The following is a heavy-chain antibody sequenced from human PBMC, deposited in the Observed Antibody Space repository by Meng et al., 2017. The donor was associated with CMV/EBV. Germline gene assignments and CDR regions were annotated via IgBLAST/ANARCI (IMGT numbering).Heavy chain of an antibody. D-gene: IGHD1-26*01. V-gene: IGHV3-21*01. J-gene: IGHJ1*01. Sequence: GGSLRLSCAASGFTFSGYSMNWVRQAPGKGLEWVSSISSSSSYIYYADSVKGRFTISRDNAKNSLYLQMNSLRAEDTAVYYCARDYVVGATTAYFQHWGRGTLVTVSS. CDR2: ISSSSSYI. CDR3: ARDYVVGATTAYFQH. CDR1: GFTFSGYS.